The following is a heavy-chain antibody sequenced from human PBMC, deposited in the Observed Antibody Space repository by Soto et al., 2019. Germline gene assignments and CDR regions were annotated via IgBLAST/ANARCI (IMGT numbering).Heavy chain of an antibody. J-gene: IGHJ6*02. CDR3: AALGSDSSSWSPYGMDV. D-gene: IGHD6-13*01. CDR2: IVVGSGNT. Sequence: QTQLVQSGPEVKKPGTSVKVSCKAFGFTFTSSAIQWVRQARGQRLEWIGWIVVGSGNTNYAQNFQERVTITRDMSTSTAYMELSSLRSEDTAVYYCAALGSDSSSWSPYGMDVWGQGTTVTVSS. CDR1: GFTFTSSA. V-gene: IGHV1-58*02.